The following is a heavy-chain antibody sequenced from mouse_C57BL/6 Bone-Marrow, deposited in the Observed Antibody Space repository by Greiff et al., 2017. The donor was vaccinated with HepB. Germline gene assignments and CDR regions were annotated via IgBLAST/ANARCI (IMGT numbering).Heavy chain of an antibody. J-gene: IGHJ2*01. V-gene: IGHV5-17*01. CDR3: ARAYYSNSYYFDY. CDR1: GFTFSDYG. D-gene: IGHD2-5*01. Sequence: VQLVESGGGLVKPGGSLKLSCAASGFTFSDYGMHWVRQAPEKGLEWVAYISSGSSTIYYADTVKGRFTISRDNAKNTLFLQMTSLRSEDTAMYYCARAYYSNSYYFDYWGQGTTLTVSS. CDR2: ISSGSSTI.